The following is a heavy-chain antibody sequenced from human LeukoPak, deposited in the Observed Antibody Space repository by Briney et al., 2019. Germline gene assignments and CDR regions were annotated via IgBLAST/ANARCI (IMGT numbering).Heavy chain of an antibody. Sequence: GGSLSLSCAASGFTFSSYSMNWVRQAPGKGLEWVSYISSSGSTIYYADSVKGRFTISRDNAKNSPYLQMNSLRAEDTAVYYCAELGITMIGGVWGKGTTVTISS. V-gene: IGHV3-48*04. D-gene: IGHD3-10*02. CDR1: GFTFSSYS. CDR2: ISSSGSTI. J-gene: IGHJ6*04. CDR3: AELGITMIGGV.